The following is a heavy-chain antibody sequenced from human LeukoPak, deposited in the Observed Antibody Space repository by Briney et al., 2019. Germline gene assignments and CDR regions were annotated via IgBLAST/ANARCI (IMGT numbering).Heavy chain of an antibody. Sequence: SETLSLTCTVSGGSISSSNYYWGWIRQPPGKGLEWIGTIYYSGSTYYNPSLKSRVTISVDTSKNQFSLKLSSVTAADTAVYYCASTQRRTGGRRYCSSTSCYAPFDYWGQGTLVTVSS. CDR1: GGSISSSNYY. V-gene: IGHV4-39*07. CDR2: IYYSGST. J-gene: IGHJ4*02. CDR3: ASTQRRTGGRRYCSSTSCYAPFDY. D-gene: IGHD2-2*01.